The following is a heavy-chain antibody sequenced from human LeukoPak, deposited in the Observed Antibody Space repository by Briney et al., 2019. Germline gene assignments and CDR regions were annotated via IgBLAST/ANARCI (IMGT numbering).Heavy chain of an antibody. V-gene: IGHV1-18*01. CDR3: ARRSCGGDCYPYYFDY. D-gene: IGHD2-21*01. CDR1: GYTFTSYG. Sequence: ASVKVSSKASGYTFTSYGISWVRQAPGQGLEWRGSISAYNGNTNYAQKLQGRVTMTTDTSTSTAYMELRSLRSDDTAVYYCARRSCGGDCYPYYFDYWGQGTLVTVSS. CDR2: ISAYNGNT. J-gene: IGHJ4*02.